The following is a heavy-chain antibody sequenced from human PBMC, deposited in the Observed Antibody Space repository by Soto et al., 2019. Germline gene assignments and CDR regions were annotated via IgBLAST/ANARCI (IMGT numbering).Heavy chain of an antibody. CDR2: IDGSGYT. Sequence: PSETLSLTCTVSGGSISTGGYYWSWNRQYPGKGLEWLGYIDGSGYTFYNPSLQSRLTPSMDTSKNQFSLKLSSATAADTAVYFCARKQAGFFYGIDYWGQGTLVTVSS. J-gene: IGHJ4*02. CDR1: GGSISTGGYY. V-gene: IGHV4-31*03. CDR3: ARKQAGFFYGIDY. D-gene: IGHD3-3*01.